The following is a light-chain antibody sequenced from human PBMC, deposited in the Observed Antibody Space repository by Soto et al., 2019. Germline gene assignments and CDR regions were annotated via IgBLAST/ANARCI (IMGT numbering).Light chain of an antibody. J-gene: IGLJ2*01. CDR3: SSYTSSRTLV. CDR1: SSDVGGYNF. Sequence: QSALTQPASVSGSPGQSITISCTGTSSDVGGYNFVSWYQQHPGKAPKVMICDVSNRPSGVSNRFSGSKSGNTASLTISGLQAEDEADYYCSSYTSSRTLVFGGGTQLTVL. CDR2: DVS. V-gene: IGLV2-14*01.